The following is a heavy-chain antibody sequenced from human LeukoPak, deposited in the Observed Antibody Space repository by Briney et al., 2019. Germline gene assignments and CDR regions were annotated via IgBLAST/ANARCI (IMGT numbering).Heavy chain of an antibody. V-gene: IGHV4-59*12. CDR3: ARGGDLVATPLDF. CDR2: IYYSGST. CDR1: GGSISSYY. Sequence: PSETLSLTCTVSGGSISSYYWSWIRQPPGKGLEWIGYIYYSGSTNYNPSLKSRVTISVDTSKNQFSLKLSSVTAADTAVYYCARGGDLVATPLDFWGQGILVTVSS. D-gene: IGHD4-23*01. J-gene: IGHJ4*02.